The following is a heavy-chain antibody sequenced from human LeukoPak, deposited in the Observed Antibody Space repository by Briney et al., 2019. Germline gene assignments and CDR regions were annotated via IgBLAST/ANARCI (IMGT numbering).Heavy chain of an antibody. CDR3: ARDSAARGSYSLGFDY. CDR2: ISAYNGNT. Sequence: ASVKVSCKASGYTFTSYGISWVRQAPGQGLEWMGWISAYNGNTNYAQKLQGRVTMTTDTSTSTAYMELRSLRSDDTAVYYCARDSAARGSYSLGFDYWGQGTLVTVSS. CDR1: GYTFTSYG. J-gene: IGHJ4*02. V-gene: IGHV1-18*01. D-gene: IGHD1-26*01.